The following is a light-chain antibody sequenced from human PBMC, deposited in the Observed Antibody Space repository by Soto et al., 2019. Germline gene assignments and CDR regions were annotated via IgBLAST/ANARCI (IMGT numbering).Light chain of an antibody. CDR1: SSNIGSNY. CDR3: AAWDDSLPGEV. Sequence: QSVLTQPPSASGTPGQRVTITCSGSSSNIGSNYVYWYQQRPGTAPKLLIYRNNQRPSGVPDRFSGSKSGTSATLAISGRRSEDEADYYCAAWDDSLPGEVFGGGTKLTVL. J-gene: IGLJ2*01. CDR2: RNN. V-gene: IGLV1-47*01.